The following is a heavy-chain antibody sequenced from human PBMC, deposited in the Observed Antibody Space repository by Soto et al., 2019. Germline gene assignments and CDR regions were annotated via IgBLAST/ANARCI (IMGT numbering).Heavy chain of an antibody. J-gene: IGHJ6*03. CDR2: IYYSGST. CDR1: GGSISSHY. Sequence: SETLSLTCTVSGGSISSHYWSWIRQPPGKGLEWIGYIYYSGSTNYNPSLKSRVTISVDTSKNQFSLKLSFVTAADTAVYYCARHFNYMDVWGKGTTVTVSS. V-gene: IGHV4-59*08. CDR3: ARHFNYMDV.